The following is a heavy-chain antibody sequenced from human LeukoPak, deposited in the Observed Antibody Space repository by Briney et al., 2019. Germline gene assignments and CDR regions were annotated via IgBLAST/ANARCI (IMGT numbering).Heavy chain of an antibody. CDR1: GFTFSSYA. D-gene: IGHD3-9*01. CDR2: ISGSGGST. V-gene: IGHV3-23*01. Sequence: GGSLRLSCAASGFTFSSYAMSWFRQAPGKGLEWVSAISGSGGSTYYADSVKGRFTISRDNSKNTLYLQMNSLRAEDTAVYYCAKEQGPISKATWFDPWGQGTLVTVSS. J-gene: IGHJ5*02. CDR3: AKEQGPISKATWFDP.